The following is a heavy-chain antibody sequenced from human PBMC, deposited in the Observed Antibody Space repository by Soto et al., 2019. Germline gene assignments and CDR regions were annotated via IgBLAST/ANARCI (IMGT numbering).Heavy chain of an antibody. J-gene: IGHJ6*02. D-gene: IGHD4-17*01. Sequence: QVQLVESGGGVVQPGRSLRLSCAASGFTFSSYGMHWVRQAPGKGLEWVAVISYDGSNKYYADSVKGRFTISRDNSKNTLYLQMNSLRAEDTAVYYCAKASLRLSYYYYGTDVWGQGTTVTVSS. CDR2: ISYDGSNK. CDR1: GFTFSSYG. CDR3: AKASLRLSYYYYGTDV. V-gene: IGHV3-30*18.